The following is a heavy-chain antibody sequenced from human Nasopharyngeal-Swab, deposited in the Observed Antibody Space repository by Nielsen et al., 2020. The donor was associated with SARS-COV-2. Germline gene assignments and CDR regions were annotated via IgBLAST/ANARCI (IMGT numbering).Heavy chain of an antibody. CDR1: GFTFSSYW. CDR3: ARDSFSRVGAAGSSHYYYYGMDV. D-gene: IGHD6-13*01. CDR2: IKQDGGEK. V-gene: IGHV3-7*01. J-gene: IGHJ6*02. Sequence: GGSLRLSCAASGFTFSSYWMSWVRQAPGKGLEWVANIKQDGGEKYYVDFVKGRFTISRDNAKDSLYLQMNSLRAEDTAVYYCARDSFSRVGAAGSSHYYYYGMDVWGQGTTVTVSS.